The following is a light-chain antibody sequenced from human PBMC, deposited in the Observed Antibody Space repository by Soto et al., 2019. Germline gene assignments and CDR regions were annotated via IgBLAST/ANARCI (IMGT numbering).Light chain of an antibody. CDR1: QSVSSN. V-gene: IGKV3-15*01. CDR2: GAS. Sequence: EIVMTQSPATLSVSPGERATLSCRASQSVSSNLAWYQQKPGQAPRLLIYGASTRATGIPARFSGSGSATEFTLTISSLQSEDFEVYYCQQYNNWPRTFGQGNKVEIK. CDR3: QQYNNWPRT. J-gene: IGKJ1*01.